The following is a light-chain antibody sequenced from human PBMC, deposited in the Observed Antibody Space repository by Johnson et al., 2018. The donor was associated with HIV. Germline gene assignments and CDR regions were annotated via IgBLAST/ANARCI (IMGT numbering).Light chain of an antibody. CDR1: SSNIGNNY. J-gene: IGLJ1*01. CDR3: GTWDISLSVGYV. Sequence: QSILTQPPSVSAAPGQKVTISCSGSSSNIGNNYESWYQQLPGTAPKLLICENNKRPSGIPDRFSGSKSGTSATLGITGLQTGDEADYYCGTWDISLSVGYVFGTGTKVTVL. CDR2: ENN. V-gene: IGLV1-51*02.